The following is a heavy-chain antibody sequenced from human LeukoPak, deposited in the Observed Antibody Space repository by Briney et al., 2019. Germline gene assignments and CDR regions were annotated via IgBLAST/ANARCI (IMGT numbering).Heavy chain of an antibody. D-gene: IGHD3-22*01. CDR3: ARSQGGTMSLRHFDL. CDR2: ISYDGSNK. V-gene: IGHV3-30*03. J-gene: IGHJ2*01. Sequence: GGSLRLSCAASGFTFSSYDMHWVRQAPGKGLEWVAVISYDGSNKYYAASVKGRFTISRDNSKNMLYLQMNSLRADDTAVYYCARSQGGTMSLRHFDLWGRGTLVTVSS. CDR1: GFTFSSYD.